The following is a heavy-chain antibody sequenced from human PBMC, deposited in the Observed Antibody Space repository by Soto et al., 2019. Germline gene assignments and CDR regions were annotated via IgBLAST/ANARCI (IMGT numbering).Heavy chain of an antibody. D-gene: IGHD3-9*01. J-gene: IGHJ6*02. V-gene: IGHV5-51*01. Sequence: GESLKISCKGSGYSFTSYWIGWVRQMPGKGLEWMGIIYPGDSDTRYSPSFQGQVTISADKSISTAYLQWSSLKASDTAMYYCARLKPYYDILTGYYDYYYGMDVWGQGTTVTV. CDR3: ARLKPYYDILTGYYDYYYGMDV. CDR2: IYPGDSDT. CDR1: GYSFTSYW.